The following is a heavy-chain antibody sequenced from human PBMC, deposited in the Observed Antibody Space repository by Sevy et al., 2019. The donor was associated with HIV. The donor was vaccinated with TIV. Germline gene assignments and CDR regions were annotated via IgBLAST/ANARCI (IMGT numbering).Heavy chain of an antibody. CDR2: ISSSSSYI. CDR1: GFTFSSYS. Sequence: GGSLRLSCAASGFTFSSYSMNWVRQAPGKGLEWVSSISSSSSYIYYADSVKGRFTISRDNAKNSLYLQMNSLRAEDTAVYYCARDGGAAAGTTVPMYYFDYWGQGTLVTVSS. CDR3: ARDGGAAAGTTVPMYYFDY. D-gene: IGHD6-13*01. V-gene: IGHV3-21*01. J-gene: IGHJ4*02.